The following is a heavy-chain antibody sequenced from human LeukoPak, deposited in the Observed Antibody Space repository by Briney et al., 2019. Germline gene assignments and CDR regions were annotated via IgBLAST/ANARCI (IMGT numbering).Heavy chain of an antibody. Sequence: GGSLRLSCAASGFTFSSYSRNWVRQAPGKGLEWVSSISSSSSYIYYADSVKGRFTISRDNAKNSLYLQMNSLRAEDTAVYYCARGSGYYHFDYWGQGTLVTVSS. V-gene: IGHV3-21*01. D-gene: IGHD3-22*01. CDR2: ISSSSSYI. CDR3: ARGSGYYHFDY. J-gene: IGHJ4*02. CDR1: GFTFSSYS.